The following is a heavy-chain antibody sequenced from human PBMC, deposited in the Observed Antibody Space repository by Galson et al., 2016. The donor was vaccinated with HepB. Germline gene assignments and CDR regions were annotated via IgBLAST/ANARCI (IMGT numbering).Heavy chain of an antibody. D-gene: IGHD3-10*01. CDR2: IHWDDDT. CDR3: ARMKPMVRGVRDASNYFAY. CDR1: GFSLSTTGMC. V-gene: IGHV2-70*01. Sequence: PALVKPTQTLTLTCTFSGFSLSTTGMCVSWIRQPPGKALEWLALIHWDDDTYYTASLRTRLSISKDSSNNQVILTMTDMDPADTGTYFCARMKPMVRGVRDASNYFAYWGQGTLVTVSS. J-gene: IGHJ4*02.